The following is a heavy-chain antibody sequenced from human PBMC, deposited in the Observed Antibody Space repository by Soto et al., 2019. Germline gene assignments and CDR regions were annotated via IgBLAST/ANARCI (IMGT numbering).Heavy chain of an antibody. J-gene: IGHJ4*02. Sequence: ASVKVSCKASGYTFTCYYMHWVRQAPGQGLEWMGIINPSGGSTSYAQKFQGRVTMTRDTSTSTVYMELSSLRSEDTAVYYCARGREFGGVIVLNIFDYWGQGTLVTVSS. D-gene: IGHD3-16*02. CDR1: GYTFTCYY. CDR2: INPSGGST. CDR3: ARGREFGGVIVLNIFDY. V-gene: IGHV1-46*03.